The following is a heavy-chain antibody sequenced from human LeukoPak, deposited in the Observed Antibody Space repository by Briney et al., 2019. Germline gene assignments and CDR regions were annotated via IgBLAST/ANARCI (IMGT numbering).Heavy chain of an antibody. CDR2: INHSGST. D-gene: IGHD1/OR15-1a*01. V-gene: IGHV4-34*01. J-gene: IGHJ4*02. Sequence: SETLSLTCAVYGGSFSGYYWSWIRQPPGKGLEWIGEINHSGSTNYNPSLKSRVTISVDTSKNQFSLKLSSVTAADTAVYYCARRTNLYYFDYWGQGALVTVSS. CDR3: ARRTNLYYFDY. CDR1: GGSFSGYY.